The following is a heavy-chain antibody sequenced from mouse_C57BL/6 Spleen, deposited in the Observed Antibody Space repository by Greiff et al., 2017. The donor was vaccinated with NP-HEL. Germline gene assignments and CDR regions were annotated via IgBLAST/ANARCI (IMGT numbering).Heavy chain of an antibody. Sequence: VQLQQPGAELVKPGASVKLSCKASGYTFTSYWMHWVKQRPGQGLEWIGMIHPNSGSTNYNEKFKSKATLTVDKSSSTAYMQLSSLTSEDSAVYYCARKVLNYYGSTFWYFDVWGTGTTVTVSS. CDR2: IHPNSGST. J-gene: IGHJ1*03. CDR3: ARKVLNYYGSTFWYFDV. CDR1: GYTFTSYW. V-gene: IGHV1-64*01. D-gene: IGHD1-1*01.